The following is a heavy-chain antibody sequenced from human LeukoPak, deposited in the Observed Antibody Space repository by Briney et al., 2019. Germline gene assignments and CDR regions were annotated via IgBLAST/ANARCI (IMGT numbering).Heavy chain of an antibody. CDR1: GGSISSYY. CDR2: IYYSGST. Sequence: SETLSLTCTVSGGSISSYYWSWIRQPPGKGMEWKGYIYYSGSTNYNSSLKSRVTISVDTSKNQFSLKLSSVTAADTAVYYCVAGVDVEMAKVGYYYYMDVWGKGTTITVSS. D-gene: IGHD5-24*01. V-gene: IGHV4-59*01. J-gene: IGHJ6*03. CDR3: VAGVDVEMAKVGYYYYMDV.